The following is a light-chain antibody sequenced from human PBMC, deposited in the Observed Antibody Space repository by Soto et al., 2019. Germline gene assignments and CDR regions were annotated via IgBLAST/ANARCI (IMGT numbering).Light chain of an antibody. V-gene: IGKV3-20*01. J-gene: IGKJ1*01. CDR1: QSVSSSY. CDR3: QQYGSL. CDR2: GAS. Sequence: EIVLTQSPGTLSLSPGERATLSCRARQSVSSSYLAWYQQKPGQAPRLLIYGASSRATGIPDRFSGSGSGTDFTLTISRLEPEDFAVYYCQQYGSLFGQGTKVEIK.